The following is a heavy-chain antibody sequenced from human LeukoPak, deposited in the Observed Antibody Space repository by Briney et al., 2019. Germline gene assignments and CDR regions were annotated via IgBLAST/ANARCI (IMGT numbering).Heavy chain of an antibody. CDR2: IYYSGST. J-gene: IGHJ4*02. CDR3: ARLYGSGWKPIDY. Sequence: SETLSLTCTVSGGSISNYYWGWIRQPPGKGLEWIGSIYYSGSTYYNPSLKSRVTISVDTSRNQFSLKLSSVTAADTAVYYCARLYGSGWKPIDYWGQGTLVTVSS. D-gene: IGHD6-19*01. CDR1: GGSISNYY. V-gene: IGHV4-39*01.